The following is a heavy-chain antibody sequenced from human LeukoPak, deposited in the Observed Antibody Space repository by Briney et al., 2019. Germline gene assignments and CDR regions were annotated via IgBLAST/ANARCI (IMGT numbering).Heavy chain of an antibody. Sequence: SETLSLTCAVYGGSFSGYYWSWIRQPPGKGLEWIGEINHSGGTNYNPSLKSRVTISVDTSKNQFSLKLSSVTAADTAVYYCAGGLLWYDDYHRDYRGQGTLVTVSS. D-gene: IGHD2-15*01. CDR1: GGSFSGYY. V-gene: IGHV4-34*01. J-gene: IGHJ4*02. CDR2: INHSGGT. CDR3: AGGLLWYDDYHRDY.